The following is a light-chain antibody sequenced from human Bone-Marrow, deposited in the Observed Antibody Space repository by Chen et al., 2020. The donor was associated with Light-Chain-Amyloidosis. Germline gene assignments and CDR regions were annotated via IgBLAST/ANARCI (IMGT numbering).Light chain of an antibody. CDR2: DDS. Sequence: SYVLTQPSSVSVAPGQTATIACGGNNIGSTSVHWYQQTPGQAPLLVVYDDSDRPSGIRERLSGSTSGNTATLPISRVEAGDEADYYCQVWDRSSDRPVFGGGTKLTVL. V-gene: IGLV3-21*02. CDR1: NIGSTS. CDR3: QVWDRSSDRPV. J-gene: IGLJ3*02.